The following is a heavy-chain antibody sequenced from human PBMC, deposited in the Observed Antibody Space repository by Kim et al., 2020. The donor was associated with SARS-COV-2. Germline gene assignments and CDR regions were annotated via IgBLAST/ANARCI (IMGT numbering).Heavy chain of an antibody. CDR3: AGYSGSSGKAFDI. Sequence: TPSLKSRVTISVDTSKNQFSLKLSSVTAADTAVYYCAGYSGSSGKAFDIWGQGTMVTVSS. V-gene: IGHV4-39*01. J-gene: IGHJ3*02. D-gene: IGHD1-26*01.